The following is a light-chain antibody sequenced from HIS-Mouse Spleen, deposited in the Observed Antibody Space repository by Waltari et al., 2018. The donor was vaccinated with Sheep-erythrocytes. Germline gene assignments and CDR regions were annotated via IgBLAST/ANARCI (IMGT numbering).Light chain of an antibody. Sequence: SYELPQPPSVSVSRGQTASITSSGDTLEDKYAWWYQQKPGQSPVLVIYQDSKRPTGIPERFSGSNSGNTATLTISGTQAMDEADYYCQAWDSSTAWVFGGGTKLTVL. V-gene: IGLV3-1*01. CDR1: TLEDKY. J-gene: IGLJ3*02. CDR2: QDS. CDR3: QAWDSSTAWV.